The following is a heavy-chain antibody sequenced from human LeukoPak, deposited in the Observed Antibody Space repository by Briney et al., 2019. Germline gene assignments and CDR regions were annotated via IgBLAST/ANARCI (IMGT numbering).Heavy chain of an antibody. J-gene: IGHJ4*02. D-gene: IGHD7-27*01. CDR2: IYHRGST. CDR3: ARGTSGDRGDY. Sequence: SETLSLTCTVSGGSINSYYWSWIRQPPGKGLEWIGYIYHRGSTNYDSSLKSRVSISVDTSKNQFYLKLSSVTAADTAVYYCARGTSGDRGDYWGQGTLVTVSS. V-gene: IGHV4-59*01. CDR1: GGSINSYY.